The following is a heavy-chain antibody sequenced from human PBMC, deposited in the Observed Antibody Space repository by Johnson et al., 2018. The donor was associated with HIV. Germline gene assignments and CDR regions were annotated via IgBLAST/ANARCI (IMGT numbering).Heavy chain of an antibody. Sequence: QVLLVESGGGVVQPGRSLRLSCAASGFTFSSYGMQWVRQAPGKGLEWVAVIWYDGSNKYYADSVKGRFTISRDNAKNSLYLQMNSLRAEDTAVYYCARGELEDDAFDIWGQGTMVTVSS. CDR1: GFTFSSYG. D-gene: IGHD1-1*01. CDR2: IWYDGSNK. V-gene: IGHV3-33*01. CDR3: ARGELEDDAFDI. J-gene: IGHJ3*02.